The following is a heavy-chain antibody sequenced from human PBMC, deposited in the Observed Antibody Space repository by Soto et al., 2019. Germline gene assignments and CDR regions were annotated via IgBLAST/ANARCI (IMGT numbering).Heavy chain of an antibody. V-gene: IGHV4-59*01. Sequence: SETLSLTCTVSGGSISSYYWSWTRQPPGKGLEWIGYIYYSGSTNYNPSLKSRVTISVDTSKNQFSLKLSSVTAADTAVYYCARGLTYCYDSHWFDPWGQGTLVTVSS. D-gene: IGHD3-22*01. CDR1: GGSISSYY. J-gene: IGHJ5*02. CDR3: ARGLTYCYDSHWFDP. CDR2: IYYSGST.